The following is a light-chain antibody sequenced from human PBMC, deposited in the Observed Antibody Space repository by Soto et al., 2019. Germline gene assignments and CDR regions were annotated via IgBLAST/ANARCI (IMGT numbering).Light chain of an antibody. CDR3: SSYTSSTDYV. CDR1: TSDFGFYNY. V-gene: IGLV2-14*01. CDR2: EVT. J-gene: IGLJ1*01. Sequence: QSALTQPASVSGSPGQSITISCTGTTSDFGFYNYVSWYQHHPGKAPKLLIYEVTNRHSGVSNRFSGSKSGNTASLTISGLQAEDEADYYCSSYTSSTDYVFGTGTKLTVL.